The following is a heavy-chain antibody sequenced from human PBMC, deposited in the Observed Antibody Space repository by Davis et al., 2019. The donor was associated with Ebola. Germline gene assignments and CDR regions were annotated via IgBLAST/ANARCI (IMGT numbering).Heavy chain of an antibody. J-gene: IGHJ4*02. CDR1: GFSLSGYR. V-gene: IGHV3-48*02. Sequence: PGGSLRLSCAASGFSLSGYRMNWVRQAPGKGLEWVSYISSSSPTIYLADSVKGRFTISRDNAKDSLYLQMTSLRDEDTAVYYCARSRGSTVTPFDYWGQGTLVTVSS. CDR3: ARSRGSTVTPFDY. D-gene: IGHD4-17*01. CDR2: ISSSSPTI.